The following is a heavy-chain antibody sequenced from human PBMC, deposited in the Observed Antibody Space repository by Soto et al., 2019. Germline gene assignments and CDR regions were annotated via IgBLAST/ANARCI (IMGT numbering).Heavy chain of an antibody. V-gene: IGHV4-31*03. D-gene: IGHD6-19*01. CDR1: GGSISSGGYY. CDR2: IYDSGST. CDR3: ASQATGWYPDY. J-gene: IGHJ4*02. Sequence: QVELQESGPGLVKPSQTLSLTCTVSGGSISSGGYYWSWVRQHPGKGLEWIGYIYDSGSTYYNPSLKSRVTISIDTSKNQFSLKLTSVTAADTALYYCASQATGWYPDYWGQGTLVTVSS.